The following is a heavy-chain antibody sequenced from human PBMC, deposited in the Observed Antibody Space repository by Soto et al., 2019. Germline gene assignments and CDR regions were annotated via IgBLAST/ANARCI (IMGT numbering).Heavy chain of an antibody. Sequence: SETLSLTCAVSGGSISSSNWWSWVRQPPGTGLEWIGEIYHSGSTNYNPSLKSRVTISVDKSKNQFSLKLSSVTAADTAVYYCARDPMTLISGTTLRCIDLWGQGIL. J-gene: IGHJ5*02. D-gene: IGHD1-20*01. V-gene: IGHV4-4*02. CDR1: GGSISSSNW. CDR3: ARDPMTLISGTTLRCIDL. CDR2: IYHSGST.